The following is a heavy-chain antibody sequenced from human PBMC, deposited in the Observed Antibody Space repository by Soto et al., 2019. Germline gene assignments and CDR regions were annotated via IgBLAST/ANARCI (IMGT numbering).Heavy chain of an antibody. J-gene: IGHJ6*02. CDR3: ARDRGIVVVIKDYYYGMDV. D-gene: IGHD3-22*01. Sequence: SVKVSCKASGGTFSSYAISWVRQAPGQGLEWMGGIIPIFGTANYAQKFQGRVTITADESTSTAYMELSSLRSEDTAVYYCARDRGIVVVIKDYYYGMDVWGQGTTVTVSS. V-gene: IGHV1-69*13. CDR2: IIPIFGTA. CDR1: GGTFSSYA.